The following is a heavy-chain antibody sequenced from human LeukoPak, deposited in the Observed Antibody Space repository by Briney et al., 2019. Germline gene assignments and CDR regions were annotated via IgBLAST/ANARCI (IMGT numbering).Heavy chain of an antibody. J-gene: IGHJ6*04. D-gene: IGHD4-17*01. CDR2: IIPIFGTA. CDR1: GGTFSSYA. CDR3: AREGDYGDRYYYYGMDV. Sequence: ASVKVSCKASGGTFSSYAISWVRQAPGQGLEWMGGIIPIFGTANYAQKFQGRVTITADKSTSTAYMELSSLRSEDTAVYYCAREGDYGDRYYYYGMDVWGKGTTVTVSS. V-gene: IGHV1-69*06.